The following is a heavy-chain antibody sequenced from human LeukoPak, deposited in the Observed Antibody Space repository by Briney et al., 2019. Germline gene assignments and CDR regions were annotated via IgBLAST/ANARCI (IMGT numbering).Heavy chain of an antibody. Sequence: GGSLGLSCAASGFTFSGSAMHWVRQASGKGLEWVGHIGNKVSNYATEYAASLRGRSTISRDDSKDTAYLQVNSLKTEDTAVYYCAGNYDSWTGLNYWGQGTLVTVSS. CDR2: IGNKVSNYAT. CDR1: GFTFSGSA. J-gene: IGHJ4*02. D-gene: IGHD3-3*01. CDR3: AGNYDSWTGLNY. V-gene: IGHV3-73*01.